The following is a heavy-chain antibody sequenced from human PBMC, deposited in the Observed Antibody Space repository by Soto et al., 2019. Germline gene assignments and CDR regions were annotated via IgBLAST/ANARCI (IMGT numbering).Heavy chain of an antibody. Sequence: SETLSLTCTVSGGSISSGDYYWSWIHQPPGKGLEWIGYIYYSGSTYYNPSLKSRVTISVDTSKNQFSLKLSSVTAADTAVYYCASSGGSYHPFDYWGQGTLVTVSS. CDR1: GGSISSGDYY. CDR2: IYYSGST. CDR3: ASSGGSYHPFDY. V-gene: IGHV4-30-4*01. J-gene: IGHJ4*02. D-gene: IGHD2-15*01.